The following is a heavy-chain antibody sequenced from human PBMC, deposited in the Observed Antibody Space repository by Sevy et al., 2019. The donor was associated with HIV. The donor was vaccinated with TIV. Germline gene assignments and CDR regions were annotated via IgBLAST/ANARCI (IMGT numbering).Heavy chain of an antibody. V-gene: IGHV1-18*01. CDR1: GYIFTTYR. CDR2: ISPHNGDT. Sequence: ASVKVSCEASGYIFTTYRISWVRQAPGQGLEWLGWISPHNGDTNYVQKFQGRVTMITDTSTSTAFMELRILRADDTAVDDCARAYCSGGRCYSLAYWGQGTLVTVSS. CDR3: ARAYCSGGRCYSLAY. J-gene: IGHJ4*02. D-gene: IGHD2-15*01.